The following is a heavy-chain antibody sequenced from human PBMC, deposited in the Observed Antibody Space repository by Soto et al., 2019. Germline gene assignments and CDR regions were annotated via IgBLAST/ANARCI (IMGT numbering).Heavy chain of an antibody. CDR2: IKQDGSEK. CDR1: GFTFSSYW. V-gene: IGHV3-7*01. CDR3: ARDGRGYSGYRTSH. D-gene: IGHD5-12*01. J-gene: IGHJ4*02. Sequence: PGGSLRLSCAASGFTFSSYWMSWVRQAPGKGLEWVANIKQDGSEKYYVDSVKGRFTISRDNAKNSLYLQMNSLRAEDTAVYYCARDGRGYSGYRTSHWGQGTLVTVSS.